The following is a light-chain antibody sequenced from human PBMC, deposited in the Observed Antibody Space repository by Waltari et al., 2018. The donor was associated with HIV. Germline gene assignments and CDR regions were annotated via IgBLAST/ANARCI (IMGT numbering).Light chain of an antibody. CDR1: NLGSKS. J-gene: IGLJ1*01. CDR3: QVWDPLSDHPV. Sequence: SHVLSQPPSVSVAPGKTASVPCGGDNLGSKSVPWYQQRPGQAPLLIIFYNSDRPSGIPERFSGSNSVGTATLTISRVEAGDEADYYCQVWDPLSDHPVFGTGTKVTVL. V-gene: IGLV3-21*04. CDR2: YNS.